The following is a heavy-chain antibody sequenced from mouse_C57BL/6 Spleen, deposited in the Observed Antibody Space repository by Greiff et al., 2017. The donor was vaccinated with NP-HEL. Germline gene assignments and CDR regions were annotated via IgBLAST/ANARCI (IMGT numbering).Heavy chain of an antibody. CDR2: IYPGDGDT. J-gene: IGHJ3*01. CDR1: GYAFSSYW. V-gene: IGHV1-80*01. CDR3: ARRGTYGSDPLFAY. Sequence: QVQLKESGAELVKPGASVKISCKASGYAFSSYWMNWVKQRPGKGLEWIGQIYPGDGDTNYNGKFKGKATLTADKSSSTAYMQLSSLTSEDSAVYFCARRGTYGSDPLFAYWGQGTLVTVSA. D-gene: IGHD1-1*01.